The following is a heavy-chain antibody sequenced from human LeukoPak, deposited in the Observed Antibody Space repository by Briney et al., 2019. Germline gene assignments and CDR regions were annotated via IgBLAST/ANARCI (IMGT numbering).Heavy chain of an antibody. CDR1: GYTFTSYG. Sequence: VKXSCKPSGYTFTSYGISWVRQAPGQGLEWMGWISAYNGKTNYAQKIQGRVTMTTDPSTSTPDIDLRSLRSHHTAVYYCARLHKIHLLSLTQIYFWGQGTLVPLSS. D-gene: IGHD5-18*01. V-gene: IGHV1-18*01. CDR3: ARLHKIHLLSLTQIYF. CDR2: ISAYNGKT. J-gene: IGHJ4*02.